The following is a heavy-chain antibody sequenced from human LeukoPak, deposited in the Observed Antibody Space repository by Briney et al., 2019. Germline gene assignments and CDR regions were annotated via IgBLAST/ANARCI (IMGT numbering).Heavy chain of an antibody. J-gene: IGHJ4*02. CDR3: ARSQPPAMVRGVTIDY. D-gene: IGHD3-10*01. V-gene: IGHV1-2*02. CDR1: GYTFTSNY. CDR2: INPNSGGT. Sequence: GASVKVSCKAFGYTFTSNYMHWVRQAPGQGLEWMGWINPNSGGTNYAQKFQGRVTMTRDTSISTAYMELSRLRSDDTAVYYCARSQPPAMVRGVTIDYWGQGTLVTVSS.